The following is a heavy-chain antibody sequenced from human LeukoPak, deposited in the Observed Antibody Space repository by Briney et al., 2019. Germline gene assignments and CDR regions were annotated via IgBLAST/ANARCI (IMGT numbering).Heavy chain of an antibody. CDR3: ARDQFLDS. V-gene: IGHV3-11*01. CDR2: IRRGGNSK. J-gene: IGHJ4*02. CDR1: GFRFSDYY. Sequence: PGGSLRLSCAASGFRFSDYYMSWIRQAPGKGLEWVSSIRRGGNSKYSADSVKGRFTISRDNAKNSLDLQMDSLRPEDTAVYYCARDQFLDSWGQGTLVTVSS.